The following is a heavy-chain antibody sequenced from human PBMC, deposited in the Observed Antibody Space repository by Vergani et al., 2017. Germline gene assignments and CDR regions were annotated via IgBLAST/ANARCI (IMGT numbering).Heavy chain of an antibody. D-gene: IGHD3-22*01. J-gene: IGHJ4*02. CDR2: ISAYNGNT. CDR1: GYTFTSYG. V-gene: IGHV1-18*01. Sequence: QVQLVQSGAEVKKPGASVKVSCKASGYTFTSYGISWVRQAPGQGLEWMGWISAYNGNTNYAQKLQGRVTMTTDTSTSTAYMELRSLRSDDTAVYYCARARDYDSSGYYMDYFDYWGQGTLVTVSS. CDR3: ARARDYDSSGYYMDYFDY.